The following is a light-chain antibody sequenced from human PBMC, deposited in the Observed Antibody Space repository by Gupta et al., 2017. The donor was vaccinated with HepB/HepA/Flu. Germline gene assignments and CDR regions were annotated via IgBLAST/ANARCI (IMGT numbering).Light chain of an antibody. Sequence: QSAPTQPRSVFGSPGQSVTISCTGTSSDVGDYNYVSWYQQHPGKAPKLMIFEVSKRPSGVPDRFSGSKSGNTASLTISGLQADDEADYYCCSYAGSYTLAFGGGTKLTVL. CDR2: EVS. J-gene: IGLJ2*01. V-gene: IGLV2-11*01. CDR3: CSYAGSYTLA. CDR1: SSDVGDYNY.